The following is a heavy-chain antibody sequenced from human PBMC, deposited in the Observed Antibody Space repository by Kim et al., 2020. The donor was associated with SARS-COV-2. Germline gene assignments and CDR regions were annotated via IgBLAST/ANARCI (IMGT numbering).Heavy chain of an antibody. Sequence: GGSLRLSCAASGFTFSSYAMHWVRQAPGKGLEWVAVISYDGSNKYYADSVKGRFTISRDNSKNTLYLQMNSLRVEDTAVYYCARDWYDYSNYGPPGYWGQGTLVTVSS. CDR2: ISYDGSNK. V-gene: IGHV3-30-3*01. CDR1: GFTFSSYA. D-gene: IGHD4-4*01. CDR3: ARDWYDYSNYGPPGY. J-gene: IGHJ4*02.